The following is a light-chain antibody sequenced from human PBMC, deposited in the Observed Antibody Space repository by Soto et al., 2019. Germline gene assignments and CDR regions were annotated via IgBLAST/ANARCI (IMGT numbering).Light chain of an antibody. Sequence: DIVMTHSPATLSVSPGERATLSCRASQSVSNNLAWYQQIPGQAPRLLIYGASTRATAIPARFSGSGSGTEFTLTISSLQSEDFAVYFCQQYDNWPYTFGQGTQLEIK. J-gene: IGKJ2*01. CDR2: GAS. V-gene: IGKV3-15*01. CDR1: QSVSNN. CDR3: QQYDNWPYT.